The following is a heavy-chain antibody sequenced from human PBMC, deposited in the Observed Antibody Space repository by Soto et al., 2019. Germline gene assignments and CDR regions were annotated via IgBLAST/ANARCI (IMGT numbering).Heavy chain of an antibody. J-gene: IGHJ4*02. CDR2: ISPESDKA. CDR1: GYTFTSFG. CDR3: TRELFFISPSTVTTDAY. V-gene: IGHV1-18*01. D-gene: IGHD4-17*01. Sequence: VQLVQSGAEVKKPGASVRVSCKASGYTFTSFGLSWVRQAPGQGPEWMGWISPESDKATYAHKFQGRITMTTDTSTTTAYMDLRSLRADDTAVYSCTRELFFISPSTVTTDAYWGQGTLVSVS.